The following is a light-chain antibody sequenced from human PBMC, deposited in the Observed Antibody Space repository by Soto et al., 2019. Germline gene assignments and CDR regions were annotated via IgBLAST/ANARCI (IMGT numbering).Light chain of an antibody. CDR3: QQYNNWPPLT. V-gene: IGKV3-15*01. J-gene: IGKJ4*01. CDR1: QSVSSN. CDR2: GAS. Sequence: EIVMTQSPANLSVSPGERATLSCRASQSVSSNLAWYQQKPGQAPRLLIYGASTRATGIPARCSGSGSGTEFTLTSSSLQAEDVAVYYCQQYNNWPPLTFGGGTKVEIK.